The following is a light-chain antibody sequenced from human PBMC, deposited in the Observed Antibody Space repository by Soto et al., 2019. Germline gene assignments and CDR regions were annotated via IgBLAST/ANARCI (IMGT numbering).Light chain of an antibody. J-gene: IGLJ1*01. Sequence: QSVLTQPASVSGSPGQSITISCTGTSKDVGSYNLVSLYQQHPGKAPKLMIYEVSKRPSGVSNRFSGSKSGNTASLTISGLQAEDEADYYCCSYAGSSTSYVFGTGTKVTVL. CDR3: CSYAGSSTSYV. V-gene: IGLV2-23*02. CDR2: EVS. CDR1: SKDVGSYNL.